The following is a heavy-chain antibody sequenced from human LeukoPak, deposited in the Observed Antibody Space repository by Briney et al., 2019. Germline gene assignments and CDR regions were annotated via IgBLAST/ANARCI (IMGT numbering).Heavy chain of an antibody. CDR1: GFTVSNYA. V-gene: IGHV3-23*01. CDR3: AKGTYSDHPHYMDV. CDR2: ISASGGRT. Sequence: GGSLRLSCAASGFTVSNYAMSWVRRAPGKGLEWVSAISASGGRTEYTDSGKGRFTISRDSSKNKLHLQMNSLRVEDTAVYYCAKGTYSDHPHYMDVWGKGTTVTVSS. D-gene: IGHD4-17*01. J-gene: IGHJ6*03.